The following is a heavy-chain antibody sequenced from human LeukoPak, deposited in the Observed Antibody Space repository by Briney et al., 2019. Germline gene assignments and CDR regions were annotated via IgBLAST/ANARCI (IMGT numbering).Heavy chain of an antibody. CDR3: ARGTMTPYTYYFDY. V-gene: IGHV3-53*01. Sequence: GGSLRLSCAASGFIVNSNYISWVRQAPGKGLEWVAIIYSDGPRYYADSVKGRLTISRDNSRNTVSLQMTSLRAEDTAVYYCARGTMTPYTYYFDYWGQGTLVTVSS. CDR2: IYSDGPR. CDR1: GFIVNSNY. J-gene: IGHJ4*02. D-gene: IGHD4-17*01.